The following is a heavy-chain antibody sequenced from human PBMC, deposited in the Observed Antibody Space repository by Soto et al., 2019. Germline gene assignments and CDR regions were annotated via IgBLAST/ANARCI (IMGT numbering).Heavy chain of an antibody. V-gene: IGHV2-5*01. D-gene: IGHD6-13*01. Sequence: SGPTLVNPTHTLTLTCIFSGVSLRTSGVGVGWIRQPPGKALDWLGFIYWNDDKRYSPSLKSRLTITKDTSKNQVVLTMTNMDPLQEATYYCAKSGSSRWYGWFDPSGQGTLVPLSP. CDR2: IYWNDDK. J-gene: IGHJ5*02. CDR1: GVSLRTSGVG. CDR3: AKSGSSRWYGWFDP.